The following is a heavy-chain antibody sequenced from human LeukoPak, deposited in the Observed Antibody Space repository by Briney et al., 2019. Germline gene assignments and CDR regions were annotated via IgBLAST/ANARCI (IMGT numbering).Heavy chain of an antibody. CDR1: GFTFSSYW. CDR3: ARDKKSGILTGYPLNYYYYGMDV. Sequence: GGSLRLSCAASGFTFSSYWMSWVRQAPGKGLERVANIKQDGSEKYYVDSVKGRFTISRDNAKNSLYLQMNSLRAEDTAVYYCARDKKSGILTGYPLNYYYYGMDVWGQGTTVTVSS. V-gene: IGHV3-7*01. J-gene: IGHJ6*02. CDR2: IKQDGSEK. D-gene: IGHD3-9*01.